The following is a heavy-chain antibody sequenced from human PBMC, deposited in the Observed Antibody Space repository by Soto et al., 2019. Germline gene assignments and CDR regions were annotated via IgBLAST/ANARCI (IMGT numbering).Heavy chain of an antibody. CDR3: ARDQGVGATEAFDI. V-gene: IGHV1-3*01. J-gene: IGHJ3*02. D-gene: IGHD1-26*01. CDR1: GYTFTSYA. CDR2: INAGNGNT. Sequence: ASVKVSCKASGYTFTSYAMHWVRQAPGQRLEWMGWINAGNGNTKYSQKFQGRVTITRDTSASTAYMELSSLRSEDTAVYYCARDQGVGATEAFDIWGQGKMVTVSS.